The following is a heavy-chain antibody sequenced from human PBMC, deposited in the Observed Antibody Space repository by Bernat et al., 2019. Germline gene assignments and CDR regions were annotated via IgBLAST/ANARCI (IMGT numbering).Heavy chain of an antibody. CDR1: GGSISSSSYY. CDR3: ARPSIAVGHQGAFDD. Sequence: QLQLKEEGPGLVKPSETGGRRGKGGGGSISSSSYYWGGRRQPPGKGLEWIGSIYYSGSTYYNPSLKSRVTISVDTSKNQFSLKLSSVTAADTAVYYCARPSIAVGHQGAFDDWGQGTLVTVSS. D-gene: IGHD6-19*01. CDR2: IYYSGST. V-gene: IGHV4-39*01. J-gene: IGHJ4*02.